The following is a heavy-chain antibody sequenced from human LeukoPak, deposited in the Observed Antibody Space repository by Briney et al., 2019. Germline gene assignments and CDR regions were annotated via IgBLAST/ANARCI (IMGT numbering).Heavy chain of an antibody. CDR1: GFTFSSYS. V-gene: IGHV3-21*01. J-gene: IGHJ4*02. D-gene: IGHD3-22*01. CDR3: AREGKNYYDSSGYSSDY. CDR2: ISSSSSYI. Sequence: GGSLRLSCAASGFTFSSYSMNWVRQAPGKGLEWVSSISSSSSYINYADSVKGRFTISRDNAKNSLYLQMNSLRAEDTAVYYCAREGKNYYDSSGYSSDYWGQGTLVTVSS.